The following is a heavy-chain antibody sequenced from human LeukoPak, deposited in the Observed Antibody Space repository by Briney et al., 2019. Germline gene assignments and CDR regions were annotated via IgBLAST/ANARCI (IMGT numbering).Heavy chain of an antibody. V-gene: IGHV4-34*01. CDR2: INHSGST. D-gene: IGHD3-10*01. CDR3: ARDRGYVFYYFDY. CDR1: GGSISSYY. J-gene: IGHJ4*02. Sequence: PSETLSLTCTVSGGSISSYYWSWIRQPPGKGLEWIGEINHSGSTNYNPSLKSRVTISVDTSKNQFSLKLSSVTAADTAVYYCARDRGYVFYYFDYWGQGTLVTVSS.